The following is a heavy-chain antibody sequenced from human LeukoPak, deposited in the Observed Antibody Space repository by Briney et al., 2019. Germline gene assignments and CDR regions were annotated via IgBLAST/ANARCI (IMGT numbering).Heavy chain of an antibody. D-gene: IGHD2-15*01. V-gene: IGHV4-38-2*02. CDR1: GYSISSGYY. CDR2: IYHSGST. CDR3: ARDRSSCSGGSCTEVLDY. J-gene: IGHJ4*02. Sequence: SETLSLTCTVSGYSISSGYYWGWIRQPPGKGLEWIGSIYHSGSTYYNPSLKGRVTISVDTSKNQFSLKLSSVTAADTAVYYCARDRSSCSGGSCTEVLDYWGQGTLVTVSS.